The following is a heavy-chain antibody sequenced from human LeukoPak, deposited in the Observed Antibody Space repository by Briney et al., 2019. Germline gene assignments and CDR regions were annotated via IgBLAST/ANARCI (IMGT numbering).Heavy chain of an antibody. V-gene: IGHV1-3*03. J-gene: IGHJ3*02. Sequence: ASVKVSCKASGYTFTSYAMHWVRQAPGQRLEWMGWINAGNGNTKYSQEFQGRVTITRDTSASTAYMELSSLRSEDMAVYYCARDGGYCSGGSCYFDAFDIWGQGTMVTVSS. CDR1: GYTFTSYA. D-gene: IGHD2-15*01. CDR2: INAGNGNT. CDR3: ARDGGYCSGGSCYFDAFDI.